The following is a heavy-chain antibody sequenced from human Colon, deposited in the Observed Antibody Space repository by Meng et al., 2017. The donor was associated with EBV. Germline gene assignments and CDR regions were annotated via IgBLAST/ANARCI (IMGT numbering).Heavy chain of an antibody. CDR3: ARDNSLRG. CDR1: GFTFSDYN. V-gene: IGHV3-21*02. J-gene: IGHJ4*01. CDR2: ISSDSSYI. Sequence: EVQLVESGGXLVKPGXSLRLSCVGSGFTFSDYNMNWVRQAPGKGLAWVSSISSDSSYIYYADSVKGRFTISRDNAKNSLYLQMNSLRVEDTAVYYCARDNSLRGWGHGPLVTVSS. D-gene: IGHD3-10*01.